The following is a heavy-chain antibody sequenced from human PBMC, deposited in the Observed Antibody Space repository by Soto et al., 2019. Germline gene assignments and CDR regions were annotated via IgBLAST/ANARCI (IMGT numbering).Heavy chain of an antibody. CDR3: AKEMIAAAGRRSNYYYYYGMDV. D-gene: IGHD6-13*01. CDR2: ISYDGSNK. CDR1: GFTFSSYG. Sequence: GGSLRLSCAASGFTFSSYGMHWVRQAPGKGLEWVAVISYDGSNKYYADSVKGRFTISRDNSKNTLYLQMNSLRAEDTAVYYCAKEMIAAAGRRSNYYYYYGMDVWGQGTTVTVSS. V-gene: IGHV3-30*18. J-gene: IGHJ6*02.